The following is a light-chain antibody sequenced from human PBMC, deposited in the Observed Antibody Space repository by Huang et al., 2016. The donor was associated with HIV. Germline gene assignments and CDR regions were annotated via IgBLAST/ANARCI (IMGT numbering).Light chain of an antibody. Sequence: EIVMTQSPATLSVSPGERATLSCRAGQSVSSSLAWYQQKPGQAPRLLIYGATTRATGIPARFSGSGSGTEFTLTTSSLQSEDFGVYYCQQYNDWPRTFGQGTKVEIK. CDR2: GAT. J-gene: IGKJ1*01. V-gene: IGKV3-15*01. CDR1: QSVSSS. CDR3: QQYNDWPRT.